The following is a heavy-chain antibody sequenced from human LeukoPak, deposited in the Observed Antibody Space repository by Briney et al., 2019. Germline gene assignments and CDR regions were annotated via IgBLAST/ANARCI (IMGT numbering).Heavy chain of an antibody. Sequence: ASVKVSCKASGYTFTSYDINWVRQATGQGLEWMGWMNPNSGNTGYAQKFQGRVTMTRNTSISTAYMELSSLRSEDTAVYYCARITYYDFWSGPTADAFDIWGQGTMVTVSS. CDR2: MNPNSGNT. J-gene: IGHJ3*02. D-gene: IGHD3-3*01. CDR1: GYTFTSYD. V-gene: IGHV1-8*01. CDR3: ARITYYDFWSGPTADAFDI.